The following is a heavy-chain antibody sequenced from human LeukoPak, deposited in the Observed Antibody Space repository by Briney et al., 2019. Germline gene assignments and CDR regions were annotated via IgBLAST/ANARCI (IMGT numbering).Heavy chain of an antibody. CDR3: AKDRGMGFGTNYGMDV. CDR1: GFIYDDSA. J-gene: IGHJ6*02. CDR2: INWNSGSI. V-gene: IGHV3-9*01. Sequence: PGGSLRLSCAASGFIYDDSAMHWVRQAPGKGLEWVSGINWNSGSIDYADSVKGRFTISRDNAENSLYLQMNSLRAEDTALYYCAKDRGMGFGTNYGMDVWGQGTTVTVSS. D-gene: IGHD3-10*01.